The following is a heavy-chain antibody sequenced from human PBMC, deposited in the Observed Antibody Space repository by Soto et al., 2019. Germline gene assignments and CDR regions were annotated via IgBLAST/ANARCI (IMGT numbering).Heavy chain of an antibody. CDR3: ARAGPATGYSSGLFYYYYGMDV. V-gene: IGHV4-59*01. CDR2: IYYSGST. D-gene: IGHD6-19*01. Sequence: SETLSLTCTVSGGSISSYYWSWIRQPPGKGLEWIGYIYYSGSTNYNPSLKSRVTISVDTSKNQFSLKLSSVTAADTAVYYCARAGPATGYSSGLFYYYYGMDVWGQGTTVTVSS. CDR1: GGSISSYY. J-gene: IGHJ6*02.